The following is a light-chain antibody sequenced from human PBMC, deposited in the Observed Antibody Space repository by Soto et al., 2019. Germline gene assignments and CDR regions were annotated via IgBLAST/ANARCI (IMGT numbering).Light chain of an antibody. Sequence: EIVLTQSPATLSLSPGERATLSCRASQSVSSYLAWYQQKPGQAPRLLIYDASNRATGIPARFSGSGSGTDFTLTIRSLEPEDVAVYYCQQRSHWLYTFGQGTKLAIK. CDR3: QQRSHWLYT. V-gene: IGKV3-11*01. CDR2: DAS. CDR1: QSVSSY. J-gene: IGKJ2*01.